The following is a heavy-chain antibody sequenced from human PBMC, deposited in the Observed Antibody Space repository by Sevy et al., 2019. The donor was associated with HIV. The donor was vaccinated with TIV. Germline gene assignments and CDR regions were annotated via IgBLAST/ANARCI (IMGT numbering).Heavy chain of an antibody. CDR1: GYTFTSYG. J-gene: IGHJ6*02. Sequence: ASVKVSCKASGYTFTSYGISWVRQAPGQGLEWMGWISAYNGNTNYAQKLQGRVTMTTDTSTSTAYMELRSLRSDDTAVYYCAGVAVAVAGSSPRYYYGMDVWGQGTTVTVSS. D-gene: IGHD6-19*01. CDR2: ISAYNGNT. CDR3: AGVAVAVAGSSPRYYYGMDV. V-gene: IGHV1-18*01.